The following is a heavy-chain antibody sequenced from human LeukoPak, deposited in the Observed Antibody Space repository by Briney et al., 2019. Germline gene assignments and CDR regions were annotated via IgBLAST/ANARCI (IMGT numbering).Heavy chain of an antibody. CDR2: IIPIFGTA. CDR3: ARTVRDSYDRGPRAPIWDDYYYYMDV. CDR1: GGTFSSYA. V-gene: IGHV1-69*05. J-gene: IGHJ6*03. D-gene: IGHD3-22*01. Sequence: SVKVSCKASGGTFSSYAISWVRQAPGQGLEWMGGIIPIFGTANYAQKFQGRVTITTDESTSTAYMELSSLRSEDTAVYYCARTVRDSYDRGPRAPIWDDYYYYMDVWGKGTTVTVSS.